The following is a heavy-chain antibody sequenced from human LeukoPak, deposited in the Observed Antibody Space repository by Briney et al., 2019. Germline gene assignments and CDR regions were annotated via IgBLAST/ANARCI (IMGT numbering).Heavy chain of an antibody. CDR1: GGSISSYY. CDR2: IYYSGST. V-gene: IGHV4-59*01. Sequence: SETLSLTCTVSGGSISSYYWSWIRQPPGKGLEWIGYIYYSGSTNYNPSPKSRVTISVDTSKNQFSLKLSSVTAADTAVYYCARERDLGGYDHFDYWGQGTLVTVSS. J-gene: IGHJ4*02. D-gene: IGHD5-12*01. CDR3: ARERDLGGYDHFDY.